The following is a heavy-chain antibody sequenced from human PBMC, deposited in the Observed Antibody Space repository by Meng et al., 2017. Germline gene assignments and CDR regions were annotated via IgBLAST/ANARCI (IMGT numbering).Heavy chain of an antibody. CDR3: ASFIWGSGSYSG. J-gene: IGHJ4*02. D-gene: IGHD3-10*01. Sequence: QVQLVQPGAEVKKPGASVKVSCKASGYTFTGYYMHWVRQAPGQGLEWMGWISAYNGNTNYAQKLQGRVTMTTDTSTSTAYMELRSLRSDDTAVYYCASFIWGSGSYSGWGQGTLVTVSS. CDR1: GYTFTGYY. CDR2: ISAYNGNT. V-gene: IGHV1-18*04.